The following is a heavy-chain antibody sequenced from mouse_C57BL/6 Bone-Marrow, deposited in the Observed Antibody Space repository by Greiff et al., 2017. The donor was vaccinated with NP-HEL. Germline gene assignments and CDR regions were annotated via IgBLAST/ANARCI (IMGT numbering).Heavy chain of an antibody. J-gene: IGHJ1*03. Sequence: VKLQESGAELVRPGASVTLSCKASGYTFTDYEMHWVKQTPVHGLEWIGAIDPETGGTAYNPKFKGKAILTADKSSSTAYMELRSLTSEDSAVYYCTRAVLRGYFDVWGTGTTVTVSS. CDR3: TRAVLRGYFDV. CDR1: GYTFTDYE. CDR2: IDPETGGT. V-gene: IGHV1-15*01. D-gene: IGHD1-1*01.